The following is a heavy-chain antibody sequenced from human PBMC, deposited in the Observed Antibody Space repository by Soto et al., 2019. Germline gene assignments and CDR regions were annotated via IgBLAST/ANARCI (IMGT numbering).Heavy chain of an antibody. V-gene: IGHV4-34*01. J-gene: IGHJ4*02. CDR3: ATKAYSSSSPFDY. Sequence: SETLSLTCAVYGGSFSGYYWSWIRQPPGKGLEWIGEINHSGSTNYNPSLKSRFTISVDTSKNPFSLKLSSVTAEDTAVYYCATKAYSSSSPFDYWGQGTLVTVSS. CDR2: INHSGST. D-gene: IGHD6-6*01. CDR1: GGSFSGYY.